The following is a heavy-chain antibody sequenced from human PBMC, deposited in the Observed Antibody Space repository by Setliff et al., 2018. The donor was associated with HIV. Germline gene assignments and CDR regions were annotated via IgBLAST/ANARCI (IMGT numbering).Heavy chain of an antibody. CDR1: GVSVSSGGYY. CDR3: ARGESTTWDLAEYFQH. CDR2: VYYTGTP. J-gene: IGHJ1*01. V-gene: IGHV4-31*03. D-gene: IGHD2-2*01. Sequence: PSETLSLTCTVSGVSVSSGGYYWSWIRQHPGKGLEWIGYVYYTGTPYFNPSLKSRITISVDTSKNHFSLKLGFVTAADTAVYYCARGESTTWDLAEYFQHWGHGTLVTV.